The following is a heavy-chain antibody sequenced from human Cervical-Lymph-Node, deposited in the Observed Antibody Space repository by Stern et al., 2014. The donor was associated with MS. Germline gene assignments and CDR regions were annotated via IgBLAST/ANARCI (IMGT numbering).Heavy chain of an antibody. D-gene: IGHD4-17*01. J-gene: IGHJ4*02. CDR1: GFMFSTYS. V-gene: IGHV3-48*02. CDR3: ARDARGDRRFDY. Sequence: VQLVESGGGLVQRGGSLRLSCAASGFMFSTYSMNWVRQAPGKGLEWLSYITSSGNTIYYVTSVKGRFTISRDNAKNSLYLQMNSLRDEDTAVYYCARDARGDRRFDYWGQGTLVTVSS. CDR2: ITSSGNTI.